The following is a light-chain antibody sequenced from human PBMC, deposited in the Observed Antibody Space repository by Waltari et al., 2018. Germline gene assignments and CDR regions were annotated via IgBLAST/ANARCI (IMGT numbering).Light chain of an antibody. J-gene: IGLJ1*01. CDR1: SSDVGSYNL. CDR2: EVS. Sequence: QSALTQPASVSGSPGQSITISCTGTSSDVGSYNLVSWYQQHPGKAPKLMIYEVSKRPSGVSNRVSGSKSGNTASLTISGLQAEDEAEYYCCSYAGSSTPYVFGTGTKVTVL. CDR3: CSYAGSSTPYV. V-gene: IGLV2-23*02.